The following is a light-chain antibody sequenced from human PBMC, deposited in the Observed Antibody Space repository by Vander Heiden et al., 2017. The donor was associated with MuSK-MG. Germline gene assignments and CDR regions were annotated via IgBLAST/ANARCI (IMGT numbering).Light chain of an antibody. Sequence: QSALTQPASVSGSPGPSSPISCTGTSSDGGGYNYVSWYHQHPGKAPKLMIYDVSNRPAGVSNRFSGSKSGNTASLTISGLQAEDEADYYCSSYTSSSTLGVFGGGTKLTVL. CDR3: SSYTSSSTLGV. V-gene: IGLV2-14*01. CDR1: SSDGGGYNY. J-gene: IGLJ3*02. CDR2: DVS.